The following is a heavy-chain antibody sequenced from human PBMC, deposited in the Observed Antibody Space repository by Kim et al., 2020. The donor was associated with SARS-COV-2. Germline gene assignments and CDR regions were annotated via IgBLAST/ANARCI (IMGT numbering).Heavy chain of an antibody. J-gene: IGHJ6*02. Sequence: GGSLRLSCAASGFTLRSYGMHWVRQAPGKGLEWVAVISYDGSNKNYADSVKGRFTISRDNSKNTLYLQMNSLRAEDTAVYYCAKESGSGSYYAWTYYYYGMDVWGQWTTVTVSS. CDR3: AKESGSGSYYAWTYYYYGMDV. CDR2: ISYDGSNK. V-gene: IGHV3-30*18. CDR1: GFTLRSYG. D-gene: IGHD3-10*01.